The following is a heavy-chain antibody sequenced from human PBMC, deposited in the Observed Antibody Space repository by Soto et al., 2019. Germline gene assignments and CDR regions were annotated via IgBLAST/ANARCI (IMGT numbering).Heavy chain of an antibody. CDR3: ARDPYTGIVAHDYFQH. CDR2: ISSSSSYI. Sequence: GGSLRLSCAACGFTFSSYSINWVRQAPWKGLEWVSSISSSSSYIYYADSVKGRFTISRDNAKNSLYLQMNGLRAEDTAVYYCARDPYTGIVAHDYFQHWGQRTLVTVCS. V-gene: IGHV3-21*01. CDR1: GFTFSSYS. J-gene: IGHJ1*01. D-gene: IGHD3-16*01.